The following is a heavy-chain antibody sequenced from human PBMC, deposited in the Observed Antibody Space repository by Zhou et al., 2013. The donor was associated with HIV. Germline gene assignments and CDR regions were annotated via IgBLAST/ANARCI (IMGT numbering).Heavy chain of an antibody. Sequence: QVQLVQSGAEVKKPGASVKVSCKASGYTFTGYYMHWVRQAPGQGLEWMGWINPNSGGTNYAQKFQGRVTMTRDTSISTAYMELSRLRSDDTAVYYCARAGEGTEDSSSWIYYYYGMDVWGQGTTVTVSS. CDR3: ARAGEGTEDSSSWIYYYYGMDV. CDR2: INPNSGGT. CDR1: GYTFTGYY. J-gene: IGHJ6*02. V-gene: IGHV1-2*02. D-gene: IGHD6-13*01.